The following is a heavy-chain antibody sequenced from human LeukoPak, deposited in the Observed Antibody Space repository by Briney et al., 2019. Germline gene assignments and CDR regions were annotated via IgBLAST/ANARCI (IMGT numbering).Heavy chain of an antibody. J-gene: IGHJ4*02. CDR2: ISYDGSNK. CDR3: ARGWWSGGSRLTGFDY. CDR1: GFTFSSYG. Sequence: PGRSLRLSCAASGFTFSSYGMHWVRQAPGKGLEWVAVISYDGSNKYYADSVKGRFTISRDNSKNTLYLQMNSLRAEDTAVYYCARGWWSGGSRLTGFDYWGQGTLVTVSS. D-gene: IGHD2-15*01. V-gene: IGHV3-30*03.